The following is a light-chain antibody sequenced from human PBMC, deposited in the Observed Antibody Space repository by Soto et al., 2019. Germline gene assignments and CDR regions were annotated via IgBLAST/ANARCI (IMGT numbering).Light chain of an antibody. CDR3: QSYDSSLSGNVV. V-gene: IGLV1-40*01. CDR2: GNS. CDR1: SSNIGAGYD. Sequence: QSVLTQPPSVCGAPEHRVTISCNGSSSNIGAGYDVHWYQQLPGTAPKLLIYGNSNRPSGVPDRFSGSKSGTSASLAITGLQAEDEADYYCQSYDSSLSGNVVFGGGTKLTVL. J-gene: IGLJ2*01.